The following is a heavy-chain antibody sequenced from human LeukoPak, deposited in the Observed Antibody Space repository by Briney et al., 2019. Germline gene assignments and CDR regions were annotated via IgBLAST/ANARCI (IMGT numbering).Heavy chain of an antibody. V-gene: IGHV3-23*01. J-gene: IGHJ4*02. CDR2: ISGSGGST. D-gene: IGHD5-18*01. Sequence: PGGSLRLSCAASGFTFSSYAMSWVRQAPGKGLEWVSAISGSGGSTYYADSVKGRFTISRDNSKNTLYLQMNSPRAEDTAVYYCAKAQGRRPRDTGLRGYSYGYYFDYWGQGTLVTVSS. CDR3: AKAQGRRPRDTGLRGYSYGYYFDY. CDR1: GFTFSSYA.